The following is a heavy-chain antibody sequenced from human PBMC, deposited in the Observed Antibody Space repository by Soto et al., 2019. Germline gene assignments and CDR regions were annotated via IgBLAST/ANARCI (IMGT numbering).Heavy chain of an antibody. D-gene: IGHD3-9*01. CDR3: AKEMWLRYFDWNRLYYMDV. Sequence: GGSLRLSCAASGFTFSNYAMSWVRQAPGKGLEWVSALSGSGRTTYYADSVKGGFTISRDNSNNTLYLQMNSLRAEDTAVYYCAKEMWLRYFDWNRLYYMDVWGKGTTVTVSS. CDR2: LSGSGRTT. CDR1: GFTFSNYA. V-gene: IGHV3-23*01. J-gene: IGHJ6*03.